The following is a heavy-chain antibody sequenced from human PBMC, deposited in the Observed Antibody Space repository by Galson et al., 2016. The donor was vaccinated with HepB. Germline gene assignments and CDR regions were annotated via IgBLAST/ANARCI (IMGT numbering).Heavy chain of an antibody. J-gene: IGHJ6*02. D-gene: IGHD1-26*01. V-gene: IGHV3-9*01. CDR1: GFAFDDHA. CDR2: IGRESDNI. CDR3: ARDILEGAISYYFSGMDV. Sequence: SLRLSCAASGFAFDDHAMHWVRQAPGKGLEWVSGIGRESDNIAYADSVKGRFTISRDNAKNSLYLQMNSLRAEDTALYYCARDILEGAISYYFSGMDVWGQGTTVTVSS.